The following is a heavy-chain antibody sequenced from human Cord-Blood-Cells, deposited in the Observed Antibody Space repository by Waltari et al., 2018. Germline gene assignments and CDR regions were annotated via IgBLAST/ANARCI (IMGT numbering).Heavy chain of an antibody. Sequence: QVQLVQSGAEVKKPGASVKVSCKASGYTFTGYSMHWVRQAPGQGLEWMGRINPNSGGTNYAQKFQGRVTMTRDTSISTAYMELSRLRSDDTAVYYCARAYSSGWYYFDYWGQGTLVTVSS. J-gene: IGHJ4*02. CDR3: ARAYSSGWYYFDY. V-gene: IGHV1-2*06. CDR1: GYTFTGYS. CDR2: INPNSGGT. D-gene: IGHD6-19*01.